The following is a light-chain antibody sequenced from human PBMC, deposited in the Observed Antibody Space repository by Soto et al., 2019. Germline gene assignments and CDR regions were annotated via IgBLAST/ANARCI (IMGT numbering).Light chain of an antibody. J-gene: IGKJ3*01. CDR2: GAS. V-gene: IGKV1-9*01. CDR1: RGISSY. CDR3: QQFNTYPRT. Sequence: DIQMTQSPSTLSASVGDRVTVTCRAIRGISSYLAWYQQKPGNSXXLLIYGASTLQSGVPSRFSGSGSGTDFTLTISSLQPEDFATYYCQQFNTYPRTFGPGAKVDIK.